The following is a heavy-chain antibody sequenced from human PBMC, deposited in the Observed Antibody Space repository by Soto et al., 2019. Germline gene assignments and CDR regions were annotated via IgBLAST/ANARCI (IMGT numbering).Heavy chain of an antibody. J-gene: IGHJ3*02. Sequence: SETLSLTCTVSGGSISRGGYYWSWIRQHPGKGLEWIGYIYYSGSTYYNPSLKSRVTISVDTSKNQFSLKLSSVTAADTAVYYCGGEPSALNAFDIWGQGTMVTVSS. CDR3: GGEPSALNAFDI. CDR2: IYYSGST. V-gene: IGHV4-31*03. CDR1: GGSISRGGYY.